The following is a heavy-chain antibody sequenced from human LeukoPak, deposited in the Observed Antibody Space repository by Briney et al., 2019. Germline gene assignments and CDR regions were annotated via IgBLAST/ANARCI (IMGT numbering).Heavy chain of an antibody. CDR2: IRYDGSNK. D-gene: IGHD6-19*01. Sequence: GGSLRLSCAASGFTFSSYGMHWVRQAPGKGLEWVAFIRYDGSNKYYADSVKGRFTISRDNSKNTLYLQMNSLRAEDTAVYYCAKDLSVDDAFDIWGQGTMVTVSS. CDR1: GFTFSSYG. CDR3: AKDLSVDDAFDI. J-gene: IGHJ3*02. V-gene: IGHV3-30*02.